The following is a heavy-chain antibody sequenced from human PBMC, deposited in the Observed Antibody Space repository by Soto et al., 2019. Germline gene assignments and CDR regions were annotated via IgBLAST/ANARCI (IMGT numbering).Heavy chain of an antibody. CDR2: INPNSGGT. J-gene: IGHJ6*02. Sequence: ALVKVSRKASGYTFTGYYMHWVRQAPGQGLEWMGWINPNSGGTNCAQKFQGRVTMTRDTSISTAYTELSRLRSDDTAVYYCARLSALNGMDVWGQGTTVTVSS. CDR3: ARLSALNGMDV. CDR1: GYTFTGYY. V-gene: IGHV1-2*02.